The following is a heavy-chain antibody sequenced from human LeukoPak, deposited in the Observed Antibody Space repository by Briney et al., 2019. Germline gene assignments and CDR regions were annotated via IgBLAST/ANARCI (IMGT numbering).Heavy chain of an antibody. Sequence: GRSLRLSCTASGFTFGDYAMSWFRQAPWKGLEWVGFIRSKAYGGTAEYAASVKGRFTISRDDSKSIAYLQMNSLKTEDTAVYYCTTGGYYDSSGHPYFDYWGQGTLVTVSS. D-gene: IGHD3-22*01. CDR2: IRSKAYGGTA. CDR1: GFTFGDYA. CDR3: TTGGYYDSSGHPYFDY. V-gene: IGHV3-49*03. J-gene: IGHJ4*02.